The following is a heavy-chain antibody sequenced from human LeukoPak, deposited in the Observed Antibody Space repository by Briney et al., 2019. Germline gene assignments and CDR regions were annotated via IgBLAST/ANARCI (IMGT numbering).Heavy chain of an antibody. CDR3: AKDRGKSQLLAVFNI. D-gene: IGHD2-2*01. CDR1: GFTFSSYA. Sequence: GGSLRLSCAASGFTFSSYAMSWVRQAPGKGLEWVSAISGSGGSTYYADSVKGRFTISRDNSKNTLYLQMNSLRAEDTAVYYCAKDRGKSQLLAVFNIWAQGKMATVSS. V-gene: IGHV3-23*01. J-gene: IGHJ3*02. CDR2: ISGSGGST.